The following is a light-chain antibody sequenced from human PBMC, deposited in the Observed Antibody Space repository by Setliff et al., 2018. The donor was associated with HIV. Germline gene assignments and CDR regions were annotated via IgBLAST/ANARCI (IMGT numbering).Light chain of an antibody. CDR2: DVN. CDR1: FRDIGGYDY. V-gene: IGLV2-14*03. J-gene: IGLJ2*01. Sequence: QSALSQPASVSGSLGQSITISCSGTFRDIGGYDYVYWYQQHPGKVPRLLISDVNSRPSGVSSRFSGSKSGNTASLTISGLQAEDEADYYCSSFTSSSTLIFGGGT. CDR3: SSFTSSSTLI.